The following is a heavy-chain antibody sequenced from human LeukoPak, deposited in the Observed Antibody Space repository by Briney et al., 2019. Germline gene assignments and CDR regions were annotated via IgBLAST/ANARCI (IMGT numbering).Heavy chain of an antibody. J-gene: IGHJ3*02. V-gene: IGHV3-21*05. Sequence: PGGSLRLSCAASGFTLSGYSMNWVRQAPGKGLEWISYISGTSRDIYYADSMKGRFTTSRDNANNSLYLQMNSLRAEDTAVYYCARVAAYAFDIWGQGTMVTVSS. CDR3: ARVAAYAFDI. D-gene: IGHD6-13*01. CDR2: ISGTSRDI. CDR1: GFTLSGYS.